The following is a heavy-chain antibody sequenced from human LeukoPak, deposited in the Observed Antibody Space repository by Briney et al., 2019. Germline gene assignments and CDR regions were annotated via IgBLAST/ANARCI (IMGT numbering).Heavy chain of an antibody. CDR2: IYHSGTT. V-gene: IGHV4-38-2*01. J-gene: IGHJ4*02. CDR3: TRVGVGATNPLR. CDR1: GYSIIGGYY. Sequence: SETLSLTCAVSGYSIIGGYYWGWIRHPPGKGLEWIGSIYHSGTTYYNPSLKSRVTISVDTSKNQFSLKLSSVTAADTAVYYCTRVGVGATNPLRWGQGTLVTVSS. D-gene: IGHD1-26*01.